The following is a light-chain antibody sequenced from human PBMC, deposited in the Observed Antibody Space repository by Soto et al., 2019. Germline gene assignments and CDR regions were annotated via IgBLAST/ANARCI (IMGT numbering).Light chain of an antibody. J-gene: IGKJ1*01. Sequence: DIVMTQSPDSLAVSLGERATINCKSSQSLLYSSQNKNYLAWYQQKPGQPPKLLLYWASTRESGVPDRFSGSGSGTDVTLTISSLQAQDVAVYYCHQYDTTPWTFGQGTKVEIK. CDR3: HQYDTTPWT. CDR1: QSLLYSSQNKNY. V-gene: IGKV4-1*01. CDR2: WAS.